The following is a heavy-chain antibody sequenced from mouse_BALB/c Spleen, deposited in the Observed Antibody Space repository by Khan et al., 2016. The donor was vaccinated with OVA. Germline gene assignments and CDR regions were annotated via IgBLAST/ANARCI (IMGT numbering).Heavy chain of an antibody. CDR3: GRFSGGY. Sequence: QIQLVQSGPELKKPGETVKISCKASGYTFKDYVMNWVKQSPGEGLKWMGWMNTYTGEPTYADDFKGSFAFSLDTSASTAFLQIRSLKNDDTAAYSCGRFSGGYWGQGTTLTVSS. CDR1: GYTFKDYV. V-gene: IGHV9-3-1*01. CDR2: MNTYTGEP. J-gene: IGHJ2*01.